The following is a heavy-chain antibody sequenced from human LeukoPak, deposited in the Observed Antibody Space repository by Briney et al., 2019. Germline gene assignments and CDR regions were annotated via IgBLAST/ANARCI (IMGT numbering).Heavy chain of an antibody. J-gene: IGHJ5*02. V-gene: IGHV4-34*01. Sequence: PSETLSLTCAVYGGSFSGYYRSWIRQPPGKGLEWIGEINHSGSTNYNPSLKSRVTMSVDTSKNQFSLKLSSVTAADTAVYYCARDFYYYDSSGYPNWFDPWGQGTLVTVSS. CDR3: ARDFYYYDSSGYPNWFDP. D-gene: IGHD3-22*01. CDR2: INHSGST. CDR1: GGSFSGYY.